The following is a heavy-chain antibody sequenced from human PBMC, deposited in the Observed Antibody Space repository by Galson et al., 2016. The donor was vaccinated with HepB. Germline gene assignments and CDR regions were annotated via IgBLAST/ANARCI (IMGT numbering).Heavy chain of an antibody. CDR1: GFTFSYYS. CDR3: ARDKPRPRVVGNYFDY. D-gene: IGHD2-2*01. J-gene: IGHJ4*02. CDR2: ISYDENND. Sequence: SLRLSCAASGFTFSYYSMHWVRQAPGRGLEWVAVISYDENNDYSEDPGKGRFTISRDTSKNTLYLQMNSLRAEDTAVYYCARDKPRPRVVGNYFDYWGQGTLVTVAS. V-gene: IGHV3-30-3*01.